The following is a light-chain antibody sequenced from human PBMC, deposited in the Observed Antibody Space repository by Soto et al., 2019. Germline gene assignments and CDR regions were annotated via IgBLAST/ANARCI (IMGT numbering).Light chain of an antibody. V-gene: IGKV3-15*01. CDR2: GAS. CDR3: QQYDNRPPFT. CDR1: QGVSSN. J-gene: IGKJ3*01. Sequence: EVAMTQSPATLSVSPGERAILSCRTSQGVSSNSAWYQQKPGLPPRLLIYGASTRATGIPARFSGSGSGTEFTLTISSLQSEDFAVYYCQQYDNRPPFTFGPGTKVDIK.